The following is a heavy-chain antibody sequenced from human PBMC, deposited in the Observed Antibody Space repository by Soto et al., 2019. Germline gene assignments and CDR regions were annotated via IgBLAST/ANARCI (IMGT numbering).Heavy chain of an antibody. CDR3: ASPGVAAAGKSNWFDP. J-gene: IGHJ5*02. Sequence: QVQLQQWGAGLLKPSETLSLTCAVYGGSFSGYYWSWIRQPPGKGLEWIGEINHSGSTNYNPSLKSEVTITVDPSKNQFSLKLSSVTAADTAVDYCASPGVAAAGKSNWFDPWGQGTLVTVSS. V-gene: IGHV4-34*01. CDR2: INHSGST. D-gene: IGHD6-13*01. CDR1: GGSFSGYY.